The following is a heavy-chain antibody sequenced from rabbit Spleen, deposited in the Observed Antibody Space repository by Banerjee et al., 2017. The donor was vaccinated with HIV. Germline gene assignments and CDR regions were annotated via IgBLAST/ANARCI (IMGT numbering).Heavy chain of an antibody. J-gene: IGHJ4*01. V-gene: IGHV1S40*01. D-gene: IGHD3-1*01. Sequence: QSLEESGGDLVKPGASLTLTCTASGFSFSSRYYMCWVRQAPGKGLEWIACIYAGSSGDTYYANWAKGRFTISKTSSTTVTLQMTSLTAADTATYFCARDLATVVGWNFNLWGPGTLVTVS. CDR2: IYAGSSGDT. CDR3: ARDLATVVGWNFNL. CDR1: GFSFSSRYY.